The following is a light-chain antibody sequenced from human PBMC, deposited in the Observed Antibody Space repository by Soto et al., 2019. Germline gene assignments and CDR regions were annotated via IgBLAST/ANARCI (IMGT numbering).Light chain of an antibody. V-gene: IGKV3-11*01. CDR3: QQRSNWPLT. Sequence: EIVLIQSPATLSLSPGERATLSCRASQSVTRSLAWYQQKPGQAPRLLIYDASTRATDIPARFRGSGSGTDFTLTNSSLEPEDFAVYYCQQRSNWPLTFGGGTKVEIK. CDR1: QSVTRS. CDR2: DAS. J-gene: IGKJ4*01.